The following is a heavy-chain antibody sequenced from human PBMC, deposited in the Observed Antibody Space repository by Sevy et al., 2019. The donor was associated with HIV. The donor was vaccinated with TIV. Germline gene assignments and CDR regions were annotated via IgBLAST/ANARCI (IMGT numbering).Heavy chain of an antibody. Sequence: GGSVRLSCAASGFTFSNAWMSWVRQAPGKGLEWVGRIKSKTDGGTTDYAAPVKGRFTISRDDSKNKLYLQMNSLKTEDTAVYYCTTDHRHYDILTGYAAFDYWGQGTLVTVSS. J-gene: IGHJ4*02. V-gene: IGHV3-15*01. CDR3: TTDHRHYDILTGYAAFDY. D-gene: IGHD3-9*01. CDR2: IKSKTDGGTT. CDR1: GFTFSNAW.